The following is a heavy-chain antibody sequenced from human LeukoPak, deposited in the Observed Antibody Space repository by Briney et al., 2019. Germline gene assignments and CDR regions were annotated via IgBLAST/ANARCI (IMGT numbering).Heavy chain of an antibody. CDR3: ARDEAGSGYIDC. J-gene: IGHJ5*01. V-gene: IGHV4-61*02. Sequence: SETLSLTCTVSGDSISRGNWYWSWVRQPPPEGLGWIGRIYISGTTNYNSSLKSRITMSLDTSKNQLSLKLSSVTAADTAVYYCARDEAGSGYIDCWGQGTLVTVSS. CDR1: GDSISRGNWY. D-gene: IGHD3-22*01. CDR2: IYISGTT.